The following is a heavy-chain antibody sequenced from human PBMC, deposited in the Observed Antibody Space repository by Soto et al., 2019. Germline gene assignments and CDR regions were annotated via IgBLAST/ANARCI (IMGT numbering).Heavy chain of an antibody. CDR2: IFYSGST. CDR3: ARHLTYCSTGSCYSDFPYYGMDV. V-gene: IGHV4-39*01. Sequence: ETLSLTCAVYGGSGGSFSGYYWSWIRQPPGKGLEWIGSIFYSGSTYYNPSLKSRVTISVDTSKNQFSLKLSSVTAADTAVYYCARHLTYCSTGSCYSDFPYYGMDVWGQGTTVTVSS. D-gene: IGHD2-15*01. CDR1: GGSGGSFSGYY. J-gene: IGHJ6*02.